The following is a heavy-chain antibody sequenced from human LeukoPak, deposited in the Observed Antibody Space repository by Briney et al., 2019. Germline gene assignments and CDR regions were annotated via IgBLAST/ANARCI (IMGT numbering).Heavy chain of an antibody. CDR1: GGSISSSYY. V-gene: IGHV4-39*07. D-gene: IGHD3-10*01. CDR3: ARDMIRGRLPRRSWYFDL. Sequence: KPSETLSLTCTVSGGSISSSYYWGWIHQPPGKGLEWIGSIYYSGSTYYNPSLKSRVTISVDTSKNQFSLKLSSVTAADTAVYYCARDMIRGRLPRRSWYFDLWGRGTLVTVSS. J-gene: IGHJ2*01. CDR2: IYYSGST.